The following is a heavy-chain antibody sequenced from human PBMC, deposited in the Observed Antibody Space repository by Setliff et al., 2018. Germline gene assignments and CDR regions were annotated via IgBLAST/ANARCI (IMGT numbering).Heavy chain of an antibody. Sequence: SETLSLTCAVYGGSFNSYHWSWIRQPPGKGLEWIGEINHSGSINYNPSLKSRVTISVDTSKNQFSLKLSSVTAADTAVYYCARGDIAAGTTTISWWFDPWGQGNLVTVSS. CDR1: GGSFNSYH. J-gene: IGHJ5*02. CDR3: ARGDIAAGTTTISWWFDP. CDR2: INHSGSI. D-gene: IGHD6-13*01. V-gene: IGHV4-34*01.